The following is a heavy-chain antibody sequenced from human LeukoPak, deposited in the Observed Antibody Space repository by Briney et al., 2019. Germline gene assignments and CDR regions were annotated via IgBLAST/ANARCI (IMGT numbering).Heavy chain of an antibody. J-gene: IGHJ4*02. D-gene: IGHD5-24*01. CDR3: AKDMISYGDGPQGADY. Sequence: GGSLRLSCAASGFTFDDYAMHWVRHAPGKGLEWVSLISGDGGSTYYADSVKGRFTISRDNSKNSLYLQMNSLRTEDTALYYCAKDMISYGDGPQGADYWGQGTLVTVSS. CDR2: ISGDGGST. V-gene: IGHV3-43*02. CDR1: GFTFDDYA.